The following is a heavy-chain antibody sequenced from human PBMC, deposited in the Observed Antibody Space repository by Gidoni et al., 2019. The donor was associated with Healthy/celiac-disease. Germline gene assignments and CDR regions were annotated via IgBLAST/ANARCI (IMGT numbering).Heavy chain of an antibody. CDR3: ARSGGRLRRRGWFDP. CDR1: GGSFSGYY. D-gene: IGHD3-16*01. J-gene: IGHJ5*02. CDR2: INHSGST. Sequence: QVQLQQWGAGLLKPSATLSLTCAVYGGSFSGYYWSWIRQPPGKGLEWIGEINHSGSTNYNPSLKSRVTISVDTSKNQFSLKLSSVTAADTAVYYCARSGGRLRRRGWFDPWGQGTLVTVSS. V-gene: IGHV4-34*01.